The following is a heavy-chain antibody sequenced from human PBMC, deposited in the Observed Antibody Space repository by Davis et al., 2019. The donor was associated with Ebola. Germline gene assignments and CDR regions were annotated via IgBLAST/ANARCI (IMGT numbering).Heavy chain of an antibody. V-gene: IGHV1-69*10. CDR3: AREGYYYYYMDV. CDR2: IIPILGIA. CDR1: GGTFSSYA. J-gene: IGHJ6*03. Sequence: SVKVSCKASGGTFSSYAISWVRQAPGQGLEWMGGIIPILGIANYAQKFQGRVTITADESTSTAYMELSSLRSEDTAVYYCAREGYYYYYMDVWGKGTTVTVSS.